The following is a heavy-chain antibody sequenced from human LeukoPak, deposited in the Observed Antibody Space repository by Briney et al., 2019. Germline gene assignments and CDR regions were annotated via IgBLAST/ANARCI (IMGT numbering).Heavy chain of an antibody. J-gene: IGHJ4*02. D-gene: IGHD2-2*02. Sequence: GGSLRLSCAASGFTFSTYCMNWVRQAPGKGLEWVANIMQDGSVKYYVDSLKGRFTISRDNAKNSLYLQMNNLRAEDTAVYYCARIICSGPTSYNFDLWGPGTLVTVS. V-gene: IGHV3-7*01. CDR3: ARIICSGPTSYNFDL. CDR2: IMQDGSVK. CDR1: GFTFSTYC.